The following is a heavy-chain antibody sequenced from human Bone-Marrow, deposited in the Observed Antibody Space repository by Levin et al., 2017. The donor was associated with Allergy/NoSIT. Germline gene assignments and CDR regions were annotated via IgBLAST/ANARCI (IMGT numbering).Heavy chain of an antibody. CDR2: IYSDGYT. D-gene: IGHD4-17*01. CDR3: ARDRNYGEYLYAAFDI. V-gene: IGHV3-53*01. CDR1: GFNVISNY. Sequence: GGSLRLSCAASGFNVISNYMSWVRQAPGKGLEWVSVIYSDGYTNYADSVKGRFPISRDHSKNTLYLQMNSLRAEDTALYYCARDRNYGEYLYAAFDIWGHGTMVTVSS. J-gene: IGHJ3*02.